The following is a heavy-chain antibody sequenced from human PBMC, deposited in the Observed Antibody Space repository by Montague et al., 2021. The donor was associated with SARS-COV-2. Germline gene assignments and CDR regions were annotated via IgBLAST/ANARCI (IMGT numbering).Heavy chain of an antibody. CDR3: ARPPYILPGYAYFDF. CDR1: GDSISNYY. CDR2: INYSGST. D-gene: IGHD3-9*01. J-gene: IGHJ4*02. V-gene: IGHV4-59*08. Sequence: SETLSLTCTVSGDSISNYYWSWIRRPPGKGLEWLGYINYSGSTNYNPSLKSRVTISVDTSKNQFSLRLSSVTAADTAVYYCARPPYILPGYAYFDFWGQGSLVIVSS.